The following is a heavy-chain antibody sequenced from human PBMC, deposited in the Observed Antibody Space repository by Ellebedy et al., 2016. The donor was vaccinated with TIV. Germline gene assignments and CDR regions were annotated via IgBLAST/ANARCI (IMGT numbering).Heavy chain of an antibody. CDR2: IYYSGAT. CDR1: GGSISSSSHY. Sequence: SETLSLXXTVSGGSISSSSHYWGWIRQPPGKGLQWIANIYYSGATYYNLSLKSRVTISLDTSKNHFSLRLSSVTAADTAVHYCARHLLRDFYGSGSPNYWYFDLWGRGTQVTVSS. J-gene: IGHJ2*01. D-gene: IGHD3-10*01. CDR3: ARHLLRDFYGSGSPNYWYFDL. V-gene: IGHV4-39*01.